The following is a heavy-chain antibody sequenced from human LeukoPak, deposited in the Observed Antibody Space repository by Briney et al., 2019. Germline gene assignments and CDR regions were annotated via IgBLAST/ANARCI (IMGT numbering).Heavy chain of an antibody. CDR2: IKQGGSEK. CDR1: GFSFSSYW. J-gene: IGHJ4*02. Sequence: GGSLRLSCAAAGFSFSSYWMSWVRQAPGKGLEWVANIKQGGSEKYYVDSVKGRFTISRDNAKNSLYLQMNSLRAEDTAVYYCAREVGLPVAGTFDYWGQGTLVTVSS. CDR3: AREVGLPVAGTFDY. D-gene: IGHD6-19*01. V-gene: IGHV3-7*01.